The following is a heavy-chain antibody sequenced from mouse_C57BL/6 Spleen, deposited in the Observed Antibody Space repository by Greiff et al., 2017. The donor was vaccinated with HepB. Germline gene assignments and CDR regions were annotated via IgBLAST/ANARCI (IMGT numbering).Heavy chain of an antibody. Sequence: QVQLKQSGAELARPGASVKLSCKASGYTFTSYGISWVKQRTGQGLEWIGEIYPRSGNTYYNEKFKGKATLTADKSSSTAYMELRSLTSEDSAVYFCARRGEPYYGSSYGGAMDYWGQGASVTVSS. V-gene: IGHV1-81*01. CDR2: IYPRSGNT. CDR1: GYTFTSYG. D-gene: IGHD1-1*01. J-gene: IGHJ4*01. CDR3: ARRGEPYYGSSYGGAMDY.